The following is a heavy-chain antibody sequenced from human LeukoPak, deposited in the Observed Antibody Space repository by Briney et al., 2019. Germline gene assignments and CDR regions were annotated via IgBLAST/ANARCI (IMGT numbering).Heavy chain of an antibody. Sequence: SETLSLTCTVSSGSMNSYYWRWIRPPPGKGLEWIGYIYYSGNTNYNPSLKSRVTISVDTSKIQFSLKLSSVTAADTAVYYCARLRYSNIGYSSPIDYWGQGTVVTVSS. CDR1: SGSMNSYY. CDR2: IYYSGNT. D-gene: IGHD5-18*01. CDR3: ARLRYSNIGYSSPIDY. V-gene: IGHV4-59*08. J-gene: IGHJ4*02.